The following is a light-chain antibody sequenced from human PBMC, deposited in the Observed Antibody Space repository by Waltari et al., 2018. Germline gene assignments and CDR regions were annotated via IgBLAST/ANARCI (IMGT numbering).Light chain of an antibody. CDR1: QSISTY. CDR2: EAS. Sequence: ELVLPPSPLPLSFSPGQRPTPSCRASQSISTYLAWYQHKPGQAPRLLIYEASNRATGIPARFSGSGSGTDFTLTITSLEPEDFAFYYCQQRSNWPPLTFGGGTKVEIK. J-gene: IGKJ4*01. CDR3: QQRSNWPPLT. V-gene: IGKV3-11*01.